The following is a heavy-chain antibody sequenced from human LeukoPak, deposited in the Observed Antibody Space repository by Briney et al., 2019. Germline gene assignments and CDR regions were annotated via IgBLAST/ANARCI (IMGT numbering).Heavy chain of an antibody. V-gene: IGHV4-31*03. CDR1: GVSISGRGY. D-gene: IGHD3-9*01. Sequence: PSQTLSLTCSVSGVSISGRGYWGWIRQHPGKGLEWIGYIDYSGKTYYKPSLQSRVIISADTSQNQFTLKVSSVTAADTAVHYCATGYGSGWFDAWGQGAVVTVSS. CDR2: IDYSGKT. CDR3: ATGYGSGWFDA. J-gene: IGHJ5*02.